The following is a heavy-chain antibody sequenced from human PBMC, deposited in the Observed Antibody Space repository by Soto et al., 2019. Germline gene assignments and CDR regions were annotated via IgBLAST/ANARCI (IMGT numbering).Heavy chain of an antibody. V-gene: IGHV4-59*01. D-gene: IGHD5-12*01. CDR1: GGSISSYY. CDR3: ASWLRRTYFDH. J-gene: IGHJ4*02. CDR2: IYYSGNT. Sequence: ETLSLTCTVSGGSISSYYWSWIRQPPGKGLEWIGNIYYSGNTNYNPSLKSRVTISVDTSKNQFSLKLSSVTAADTAVYYCASWLRRTYFDHWGQGTLVTVSS.